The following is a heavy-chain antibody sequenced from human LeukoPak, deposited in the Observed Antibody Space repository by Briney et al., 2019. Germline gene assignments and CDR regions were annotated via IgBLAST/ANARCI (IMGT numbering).Heavy chain of an antibody. CDR2: FDPEDGET. V-gene: IGHV1-24*01. D-gene: IGHD3-3*01. CDR1: GYTLTELS. Sequence: ASVKVSCKVSGYTLTELSMHWVRQAPGKGLEWMGGFDPEDGETIYAQKFQGRVTMTEDTSTDTAYIELNSLRSEDTAVYYCATPLRFLEWYDAFDIWGQGTMVTVPS. CDR3: ATPLRFLEWYDAFDI. J-gene: IGHJ3*02.